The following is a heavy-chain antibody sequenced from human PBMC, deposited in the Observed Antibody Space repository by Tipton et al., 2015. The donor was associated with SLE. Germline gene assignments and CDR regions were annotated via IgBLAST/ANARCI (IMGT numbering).Heavy chain of an antibody. CDR3: ARVVDLVGPTYFDY. CDR1: GGSFSGYY. V-gene: IGHV4-34*01. Sequence: TLSLTCAVYGGSFSGYYWSWVRQPPGKGLEWIGDINHSGSANYNPSLKSRVTISLDTSKTQFSLKLSSVTAADTAVYYCARVVDLVGPTYFDYWGQGTLVTVSS. CDR2: INHSGSA. D-gene: IGHD1-26*01. J-gene: IGHJ4*02.